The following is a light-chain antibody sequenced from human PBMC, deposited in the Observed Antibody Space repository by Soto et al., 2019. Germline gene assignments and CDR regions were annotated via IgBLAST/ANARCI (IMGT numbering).Light chain of an antibody. CDR2: WAS. CDR1: QRVLYSSNNKNY. Sequence: DIVMTQSPDSLAVSLGERATINGKSSQRVLYSSNNKNYLAWYQQKPGQPPKLLIYWASTRESGVPDRFSGSGSGTDFTLTISSLQAEDVAVYYCQQYYSTPLTFGPGTKVDIK. CDR3: QQYYSTPLT. J-gene: IGKJ3*01. V-gene: IGKV4-1*01.